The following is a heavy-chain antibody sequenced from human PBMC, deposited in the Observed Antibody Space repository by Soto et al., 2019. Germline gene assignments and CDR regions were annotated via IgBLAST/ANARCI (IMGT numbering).Heavy chain of an antibody. CDR1: GFTFNKAW. CDR2: ITIRTGNV. Sequence: GGSLSLSCAASGFTFNKAWAHWIRQAPGKGLEWLAYITIRTGNVLYADSVRGRFTISADNAENSVILQINSLRDEDSAVYFCVRDRDLYRDMFHADLWGQGTLVTVSS. V-gene: IGHV3-48*02. J-gene: IGHJ4*01. D-gene: IGHD3-10*02. CDR3: VRDRDLYRDMFHADL.